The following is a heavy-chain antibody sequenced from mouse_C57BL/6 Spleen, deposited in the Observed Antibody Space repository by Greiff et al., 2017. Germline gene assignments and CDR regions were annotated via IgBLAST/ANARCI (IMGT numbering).Heavy chain of an antibody. CDR3: ARSNGYYAMDY. J-gene: IGHJ4*01. CDR1: GYTFTSYW. Sequence: QVHVKQPGAELVKPGASVKLSCKASGYTFTSYWMQWVKQRPGQGLEWIGEIDPSDSYTNYNQKFKGKATLTVDTSSSTAYMQLSSLTSADSAVYYCARSNGYYAMDYWGQGTSVTVSS. CDR2: IDPSDSYT. V-gene: IGHV1-50*01.